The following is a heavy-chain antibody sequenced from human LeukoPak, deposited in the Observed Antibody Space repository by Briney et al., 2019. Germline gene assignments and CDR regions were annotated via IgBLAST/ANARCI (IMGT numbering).Heavy chain of an antibody. D-gene: IGHD3-22*01. CDR3: ARYYYDSSGHFDY. V-gene: IGHV3-23*01. CDR2: ISGSGGST. Sequence: AISGSGGSTYYADSVKGRFTISRDNAKNSLYLQMNSLRAEDTAVYYCARYYYDSSGHFDYWGQGTLVTVSS. J-gene: IGHJ4*02.